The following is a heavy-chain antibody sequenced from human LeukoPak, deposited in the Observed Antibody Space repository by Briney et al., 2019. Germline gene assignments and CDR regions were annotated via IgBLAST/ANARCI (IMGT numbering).Heavy chain of an antibody. CDR2: ISTYHGNT. J-gene: IGHJ5*02. Sequence: ASVKVSCKASGYTFTNYAISWVRQAHGQGLEWMGWISTYHGNTNYAQKLQGRVTMTTDTSTSTAYMELRSLRSDDTAVYYCAREFRGLINNWFDPWGQGTLVTVSS. CDR3: AREFRGLINNWFDP. V-gene: IGHV1-18*01. CDR1: GYTFTNYA. D-gene: IGHD3-10*01.